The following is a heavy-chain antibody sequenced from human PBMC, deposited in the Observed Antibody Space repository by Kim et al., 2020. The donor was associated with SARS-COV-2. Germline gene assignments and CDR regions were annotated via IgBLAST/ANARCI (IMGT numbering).Heavy chain of an antibody. CDR1: GFTFSSYE. Sequence: GGSLRLSCAASGFTFSSYEMNWVRQAPGKGLEWVSYISSSGSTIYYADSVKGRFTISRDNAKNSLYLQMNSLRAEDTAVYYCARDSPQLRIAVAGTRPDAFDIWGQGTMVTVSS. CDR2: ISSSGSTI. V-gene: IGHV3-48*03. J-gene: IGHJ3*02. D-gene: IGHD6-19*01. CDR3: ARDSPQLRIAVAGTRPDAFDI.